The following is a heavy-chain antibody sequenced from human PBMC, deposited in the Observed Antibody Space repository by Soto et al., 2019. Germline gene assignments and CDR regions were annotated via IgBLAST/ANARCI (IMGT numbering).Heavy chain of an antibody. CDR2: IYYSGST. CDR1: GGSISSYY. Sequence: SETLSLTCTVSGGSISSYYWSWIRQPPGKGLEWIGYIYYSGSTNYNPSLKSRVTISVDTSKNQFSLKLSSVTAADTAVYYCARHTPSGYDLHWFDPWGQGTLVTVSS. CDR3: ARHTPSGYDLHWFDP. V-gene: IGHV4-59*08. D-gene: IGHD5-12*01. J-gene: IGHJ5*02.